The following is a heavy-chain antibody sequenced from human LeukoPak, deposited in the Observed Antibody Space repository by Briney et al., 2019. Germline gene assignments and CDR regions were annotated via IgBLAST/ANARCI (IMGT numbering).Heavy chain of an antibody. CDR3: AKYGLAGSGRYHDASDI. V-gene: IGHV3-23*01. D-gene: IGHD3-10*01. CDR1: GFTLSRYA. Sequence: GGSLRLSCAASGFTLSRYALHWVRQAPEKGLEWVSGISGSGGSTYYADSVKGRISISRDNSKNTLYLQMNSLRAEDTAVYYCAKYGLAGSGRYHDASDIWGQGTMVTVSS. CDR2: ISGSGGST. J-gene: IGHJ3*02.